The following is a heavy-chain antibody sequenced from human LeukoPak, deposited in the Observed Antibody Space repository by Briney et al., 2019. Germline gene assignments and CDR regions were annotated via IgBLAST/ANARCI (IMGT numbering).Heavy chain of an antibody. CDR3: AKDSTVAGTFAFDI. J-gene: IGHJ3*02. CDR2: MSYDGSNK. Sequence: GGSLRLSCAASGFTFSSYGMHWVRQAPGKGLEWVAVMSYDGSNKYYADSVKGRFTISRDNSKNTLYLQMNSLRAEDTAVYYCAKDSTVAGTFAFDIWGQGTMVTVSS. D-gene: IGHD6-19*01. V-gene: IGHV3-30*18. CDR1: GFTFSSYG.